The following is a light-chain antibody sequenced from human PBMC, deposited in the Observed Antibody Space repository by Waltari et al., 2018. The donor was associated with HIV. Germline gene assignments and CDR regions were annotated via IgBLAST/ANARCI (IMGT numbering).Light chain of an antibody. Sequence: QLALTQSPSASASLGASVKLTCTLDSGHRNYAIAWQQQRPEKGPRYLMRVDSDGSLSKGDGIPDRFSGSSSGAERYLTISSLHSEDEADYYCQTWNNGRVFGGGTKLTVL. J-gene: IGLJ3*02. V-gene: IGLV4-69*01. CDR1: SGHRNYA. CDR2: VDSDGSL. CDR3: QTWNNGRV.